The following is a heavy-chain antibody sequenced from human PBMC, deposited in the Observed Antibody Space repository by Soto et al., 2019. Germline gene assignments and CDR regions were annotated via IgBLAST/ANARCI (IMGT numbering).Heavy chain of an antibody. D-gene: IGHD3-22*01. J-gene: IGHJ4*02. CDR1: GGSISRYY. V-gene: IGHV4-59*12. CDR2: IYYSGST. CDR3: ASSAPDYYYDSSGFDN. Sequence: PWETLSLTCTVSGGSISRYYWSWSRQPPGKGLEWIGNIYYSGSTNYNPSFKRRVTISVDTSKNQVSLKLSSVNAADTAVYYCASSAPDYYYDSSGFDNWGQGAPVTVSS.